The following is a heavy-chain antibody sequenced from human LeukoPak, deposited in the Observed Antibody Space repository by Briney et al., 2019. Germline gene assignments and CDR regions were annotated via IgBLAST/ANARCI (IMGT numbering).Heavy chain of an antibody. CDR1: GGTFSSYA. V-gene: IGHV1-69*06. D-gene: IGHD3-10*01. CDR3: ATALGGSGSYSLDY. CDR2: IIPIFGTA. J-gene: IGHJ4*02. Sequence: SVKVSCKASGGTFSSYAISWVRQAPGQGLEWMGGIIPIFGTANYAQKFQGRVTITADKSTSTAYMELSSLRSEDTAVYYCATALGGSGSYSLDYWAQGPLVTASS.